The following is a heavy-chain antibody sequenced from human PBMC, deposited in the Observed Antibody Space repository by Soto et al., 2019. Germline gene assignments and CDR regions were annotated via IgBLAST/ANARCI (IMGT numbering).Heavy chain of an antibody. D-gene: IGHD2-15*01. J-gene: IGHJ4*02. V-gene: IGHV3-33*01. CDR1: GFTFSSYG. Sequence: QAQLVESGGGVVQPGRSLRLSCAASGFTFSSYGMHWVRQAPGKGLEWVAVIWYDGSNKYYADSVKGRFTISRDNSKNTLYLQMNSLRAEDTAVYYCAREGCSGGSCYPIGEWGQGTLVTVSS. CDR2: IWYDGSNK. CDR3: AREGCSGGSCYPIGE.